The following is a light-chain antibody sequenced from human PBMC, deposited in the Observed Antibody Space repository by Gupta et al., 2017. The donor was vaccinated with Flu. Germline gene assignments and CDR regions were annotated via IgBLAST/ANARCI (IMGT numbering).Light chain of an antibody. CDR3: QQYYDNPPT. J-gene: IGKJ2*01. CDR2: AAS. CDR1: QGITNS. V-gene: IGKV1-16*01. Sequence: DIQMTQSPSSLSAFVGDRITITCRASQGITNSLVWFHQKPGKAPKSLIFAASTLQRGVPSRFSGGGSGKVLTLTISSLQAEDFATYFCQQYYDNPPTFGQGTKLEIK.